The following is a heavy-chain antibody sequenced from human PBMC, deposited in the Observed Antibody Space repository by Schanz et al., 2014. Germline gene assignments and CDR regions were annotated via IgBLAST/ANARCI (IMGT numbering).Heavy chain of an antibody. CDR3: ARRGPNCSNNACYHGWFDP. D-gene: IGHD4-4*01. V-gene: IGHV1-2*02. CDR1: GYTFTGYY. J-gene: IGHJ5*02. Sequence: QVLLVQSGAEVKQPGASVKVSCKASGYTFTGYYIHWVRQAPGQGFEWMGWINPLSGATDYAPTFQGRVSMTRDTSISTAYMEVTRLVSSDMAVYYCARRGPNCSNNACYHGWFDPWGQGTLVTVSS. CDR2: INPLSGAT.